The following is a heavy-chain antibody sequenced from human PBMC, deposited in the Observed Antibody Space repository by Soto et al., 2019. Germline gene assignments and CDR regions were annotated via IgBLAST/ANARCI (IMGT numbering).Heavy chain of an antibody. CDR3: ARKDYYDSSGYYYG. D-gene: IGHD3-22*01. J-gene: IGHJ4*02. Sequence: SVKVSCKASGGTFSSYAISWVRQAPGQGLEWMGGIIPIFGTANYAQKFQGRVAITADESTSTAYMELSSLRSEDTAVYYCARKDYYDSSGYYYGWGQGTLVTVSS. CDR2: IIPIFGTA. V-gene: IGHV1-69*13. CDR1: GGTFSSYA.